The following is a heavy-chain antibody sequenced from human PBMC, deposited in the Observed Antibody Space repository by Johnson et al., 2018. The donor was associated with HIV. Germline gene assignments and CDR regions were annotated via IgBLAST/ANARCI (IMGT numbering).Heavy chain of an antibody. CDR1: GFTVSSNY. V-gene: IGHV3-66*01. CDR2: IYSVGST. CDR3: ARVHSGGAFDI. J-gene: IGHJ3*02. Sequence: VQLVESGGDLVKPGGSLRLSCAASGFTVSSNYMSWVRQAPGKGLEWVSVIYSVGSTYYADPLKGRFTISRDNSKNTLYLQMNSLRAEDTAVYYCARVHSGGAFDIWGQGTMVTVSS.